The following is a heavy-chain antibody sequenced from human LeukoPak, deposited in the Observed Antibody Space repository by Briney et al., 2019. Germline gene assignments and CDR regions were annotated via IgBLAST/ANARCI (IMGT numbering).Heavy chain of an antibody. CDR3: ARGSYSSGGSFDY. V-gene: IGHV4-38-2*02. J-gene: IGHJ4*02. Sequence: SETLSLTCTASGYSISSGYYWGCSRQPPGRGLEWIGSIYHSGSTYYNPSVKSRFTISVDTSKNQFSLKLSSVTAADTAVYYCARGSYSSGGSFDYWGQGTLVTVSS. CDR2: IYHSGST. CDR1: GYSISSGYY. D-gene: IGHD6-19*01.